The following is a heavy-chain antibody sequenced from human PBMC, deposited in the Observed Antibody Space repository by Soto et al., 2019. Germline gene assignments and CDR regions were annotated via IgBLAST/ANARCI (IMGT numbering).Heavy chain of an antibody. CDR2: IIPIFGTG. J-gene: IGHJ5*02. CDR1: GGTFSSYA. V-gene: IGHV1-69*12. Sequence: QVQLVQSGAEVKKPGSSVKVSCKASGGTFSSYAISWVRQAPGQGREWMGGIIPIFGTGNYAQKFQGRVTITADESTSTAYMELSSLRFEDTAVYYCARARTSSCPVGCWFDPWGQGTLVTVSS. CDR3: ARARTSSCPVGCWFDP. D-gene: IGHD2-15*01.